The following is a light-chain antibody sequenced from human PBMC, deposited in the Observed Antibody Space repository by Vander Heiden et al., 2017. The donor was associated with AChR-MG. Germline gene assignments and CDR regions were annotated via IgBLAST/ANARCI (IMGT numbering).Light chain of an antibody. Sequence: EIVMTQSPATLSVSPGERATLSCRASQSVSSNLAWYQQKPGQAPRLLIYGASTRATGIPARFSGSGSGTEFTLTISSLQSEDFAVYYCQNYNNWPPITFGQGTRLEIK. CDR2: GAS. CDR3: QNYNNWPPIT. V-gene: IGKV3-15*01. J-gene: IGKJ5*01. CDR1: QSVSSN.